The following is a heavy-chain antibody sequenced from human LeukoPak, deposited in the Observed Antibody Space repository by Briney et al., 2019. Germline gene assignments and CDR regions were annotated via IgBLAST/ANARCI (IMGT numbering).Heavy chain of an antibody. CDR2: IWYDGSNK. CDR1: GFTFSSYG. V-gene: IGHV3-33*01. CDR3: ASGVGATTGFFDY. D-gene: IGHD1-26*01. J-gene: IGHJ4*02. Sequence: GSLRLSCAASGFTFSSYGMHWVRQAPGKGLEWVAVIWYDGSNKYYADSVKGRFTISRDNSKNTLYLQMNSLRAEDTAVYYCASGVGATTGFFDYWGQGTLVTVSS.